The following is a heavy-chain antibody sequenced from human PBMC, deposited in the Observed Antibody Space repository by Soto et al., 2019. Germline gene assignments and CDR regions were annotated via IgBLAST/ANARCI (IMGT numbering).Heavy chain of an antibody. CDR3: AKEEETYYDILTGYYMPYYMDV. V-gene: IGHV3-23*01. CDR2: ISGSGGST. J-gene: IGHJ6*03. D-gene: IGHD3-9*01. CDR1: GFTFSSYA. Sequence: GGSLRLSCAASGFTFSSYAMSWFRQAPGKGLEWVSAISGSGGSTYYADSVKGRFTISRDNSKNTLYLQMNSLRAEDTAVYYCAKEEETYYDILTGYYMPYYMDVWGKGTTVTVSS.